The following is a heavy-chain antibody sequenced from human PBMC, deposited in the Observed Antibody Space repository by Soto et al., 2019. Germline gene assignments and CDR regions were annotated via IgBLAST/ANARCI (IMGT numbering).Heavy chain of an antibody. J-gene: IGHJ4*02. D-gene: IGHD3-10*01. CDR3: ARVVQTAWVDY. CDR2: IYYSGST. Sequence: QVQLQESGPGLVKPSETLSLTCTVSGGYVSSGSYYWSWIRQPPGKGLEWIGYIYYSGSTNYNPSRKRRVTISVDTSKNQFSLKLSSVTAADTAVYYCARVVQTAWVDYWGQGTLVTVSS. CDR1: GGYVSSGSYY. V-gene: IGHV4-61*01.